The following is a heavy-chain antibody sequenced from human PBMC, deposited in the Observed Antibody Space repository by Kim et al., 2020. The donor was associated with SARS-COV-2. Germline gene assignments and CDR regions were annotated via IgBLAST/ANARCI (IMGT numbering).Heavy chain of an antibody. Sequence: GGSLRLSCAASGFTFSSYAMYWVRQAPGKGLESVSDISHSGGSTHYADSVKGRFTISRDNSKNTLYLQMNSLRAEDTAVYYCANRGGSFSPSDYWGQGILVTVSS. CDR2: ISHSGGST. D-gene: IGHD1-26*01. V-gene: IGHV3-23*01. CDR1: GFTFSSYA. CDR3: ANRGGSFSPSDY. J-gene: IGHJ4*02.